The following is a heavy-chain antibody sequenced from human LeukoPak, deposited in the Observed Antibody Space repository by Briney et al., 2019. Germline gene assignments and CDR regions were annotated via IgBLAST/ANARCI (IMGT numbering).Heavy chain of an antibody. CDR1: GFTFNNYN. CDR2: ISSSGTYI. D-gene: IGHD5-24*01. J-gene: IGHJ4*02. CDR3: ARDGYNYG. Sequence: GGSLRLSCAASGFTFNNYNMNWVRQAPGKGLEWVSFISSSGTYIYYADSVKGRFTISRNNAKNSLYLQMNSLRADDTAVYYCARDGYNYGWGQGTLVTVSS. V-gene: IGHV3-21*01.